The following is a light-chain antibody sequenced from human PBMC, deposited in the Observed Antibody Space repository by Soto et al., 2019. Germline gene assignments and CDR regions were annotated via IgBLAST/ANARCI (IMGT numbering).Light chain of an antibody. J-gene: IGLJ3*02. CDR3: QSYDSSLSGVL. V-gene: IGLV1-40*01. CDR1: SSNIGAGFD. CDR2: GNT. Sequence: QAVVTQPPSVSGAPGQRVTISCTGTSSNIGAGFDVHWYQQLPGTAPKRLIYGNTNRPSGVPDRFSDSKSGTSASLAITGLQAEDEADYYCQSYDSSLSGVLFGGGTKLTVL.